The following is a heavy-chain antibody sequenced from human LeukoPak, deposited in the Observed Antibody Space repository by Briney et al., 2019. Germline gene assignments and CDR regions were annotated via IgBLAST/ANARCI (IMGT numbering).Heavy chain of an antibody. V-gene: IGHV3-21*01. CDR1: EFTFSSYS. J-gene: IGHJ4*02. D-gene: IGHD3-22*01. CDR3: ARTHSGYESSGLDY. CDR2: ISTTSSYI. Sequence: PGESLRLSCAASEFTFSSYSMNWVRQAPGKGLGWVSSISTTSSYIYHADSVKGRFTTSRDNARNSLYLQMNSLRAEDTAVYYCARTHSGYESSGLDYWGQGTLVTVSS.